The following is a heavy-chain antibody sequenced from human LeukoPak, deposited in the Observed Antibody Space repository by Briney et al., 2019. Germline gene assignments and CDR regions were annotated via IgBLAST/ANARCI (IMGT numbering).Heavy chain of an antibody. CDR3: ASWSGSYRRYYYMDV. D-gene: IGHD1-26*01. Sequence: ASETLSLTCTVSGGSISSSSYYWGRIRQPPGKGLEWIGYIYYSGSTNYNPSLKSRVTISVDTSKNQFSLKLSSVTAADTAVYYCASWSGSYRRYYYMDVWGKGTTVTVSS. CDR1: GGSISSSSYY. CDR2: IYYSGST. V-gene: IGHV4-61*05. J-gene: IGHJ6*03.